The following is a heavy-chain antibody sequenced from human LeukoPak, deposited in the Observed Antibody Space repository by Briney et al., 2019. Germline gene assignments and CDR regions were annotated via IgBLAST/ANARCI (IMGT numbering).Heavy chain of an antibody. CDR2: IGDNGAST. J-gene: IGHJ4*02. CDR1: GFTFSSYA. CDR3: AKVAYASGSYQFDY. D-gene: IGHD3-10*01. V-gene: IGHV3-23*01. Sequence: GGSLRLSCAASGFTFSSYAMTWVRQAPGKGLEWVSSIGDNGASTSYADSVEGRFTITRDNSKNTLYLQMNSLRAGDTALYFCAKVAYASGSYQFDYWGQGTLVTASS.